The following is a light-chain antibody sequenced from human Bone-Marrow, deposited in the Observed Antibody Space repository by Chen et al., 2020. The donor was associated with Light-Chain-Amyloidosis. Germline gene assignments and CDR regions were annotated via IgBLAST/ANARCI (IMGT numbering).Light chain of an antibody. J-gene: IGLJ1*01. Sequence: SYVLTQPPSVSVAPGQTARITCGADNIGTETVHWYQHKPGQAPVLVIDDDTDRPSGIPERFSGSTSANTASLTISRVEAGDEADYYCQGADMHSVYEVFGTGTKVTVL. CDR2: DDT. CDR3: QGADMHSVYEV. V-gene: IGLV3-21*02. CDR1: NIGTET.